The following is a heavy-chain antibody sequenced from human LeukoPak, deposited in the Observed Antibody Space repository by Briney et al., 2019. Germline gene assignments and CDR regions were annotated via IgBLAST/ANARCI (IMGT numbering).Heavy chain of an antibody. CDR2: ISSNGGST. J-gene: IGHJ4*02. D-gene: IGHD4-23*01. CDR1: GFTFSSYA. Sequence: GGSLRLSCAASGFTFSSYAMHWVRQAPGKGLEYVSAISSNGGSTYYANSVKGRFTISRDNSKNTLYLQMGSLRAEDVAVYYCARSTAFVVTPVDYWGQGTLVTVSS. CDR3: ARSTAFVVTPVDY. V-gene: IGHV3-64*01.